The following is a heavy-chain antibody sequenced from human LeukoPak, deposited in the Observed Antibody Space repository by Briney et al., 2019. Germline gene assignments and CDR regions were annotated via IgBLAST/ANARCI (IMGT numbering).Heavy chain of an antibody. CDR1: GGSINSDNYS. Sequence: SQTLSLTCAVSGGSINSDNYSWSWLRQPPGKGLEWIGYIHYTGSTSYNPSLESRVTISVDTSKNQFSLKLSSVTAADTAVYYCARARSSGWLGGAFDIWGQGTMVTVSS. V-gene: IGHV4-30-2*01. CDR3: ARARSSGWLGGAFDI. J-gene: IGHJ3*02. D-gene: IGHD6-19*01. CDR2: IHYTGST.